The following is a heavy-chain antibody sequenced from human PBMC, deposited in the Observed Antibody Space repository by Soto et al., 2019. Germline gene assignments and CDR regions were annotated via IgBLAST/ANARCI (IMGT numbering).Heavy chain of an antibody. V-gene: IGHV1-58*02. CDR1: GFTFTSSA. CDR3: AALDVVAATLFLVPNDY. D-gene: IGHD2-15*01. CDR2: IVVGSGNT. J-gene: IGHJ4*02. Sequence: SVKLSCTASGFTFTSSAMQWVRQARGQRLEWIGWIVVGSGNTNYAQKFQERVTITRDMSTSTAYMELSSLGSEDTAVYYCAALDVVAATLFLVPNDYWGQGTLVTVSS.